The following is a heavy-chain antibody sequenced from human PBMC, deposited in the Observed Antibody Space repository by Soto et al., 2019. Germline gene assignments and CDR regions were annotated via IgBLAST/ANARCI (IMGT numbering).Heavy chain of an antibody. J-gene: IGHJ5*02. CDR2: INGGRA. Sequence: VQLLESGGGLVQPGGSLRLSCAASGFTFSRSDMSWVRQTPGKGLEWVSAINGGRAFYGDSVGGRFTVSRDNSKNTLYLQMNSLRVEDTAIYYCATHGWDLWGQGTLVTVSS. CDR3: ATHGWDL. D-gene: IGHD6-19*01. V-gene: IGHV3-23*01. CDR1: GFTFSRSD.